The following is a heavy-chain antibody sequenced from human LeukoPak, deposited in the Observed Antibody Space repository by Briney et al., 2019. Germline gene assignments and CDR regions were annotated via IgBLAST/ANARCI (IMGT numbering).Heavy chain of an antibody. J-gene: IGHJ4*02. CDR3: ARIICGRDKDLYYTH. CDR1: GVSVNDYY. V-gene: IGHV4-34*01. Sequence: PSETLSLTCAVSGVSVNDYYWSWIRQSPEKGLEWIGEVSPGGYTSYNPSLKSRVIISEDTSENQLSLKERSVTAADTALYYCARIICGRDKDLYYTHCAQGGMVTVSS. CDR2: VSPGGYT. D-gene: IGHD2-21*01.